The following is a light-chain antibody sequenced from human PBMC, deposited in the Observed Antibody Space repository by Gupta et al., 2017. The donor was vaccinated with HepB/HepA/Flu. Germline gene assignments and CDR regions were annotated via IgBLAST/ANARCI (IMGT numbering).Light chain of an antibody. CDR3: LLYFGGTQSWV. Sequence: QTVVTQEPSLTVSPGRTVTLTCASSTGAVTSRYYPNWFQQKPGQAPRVLIYSTSNKHSWTPARFSGSLLGGKAALTLSGVQPEDEADYYCLLYFGGTQSWVFGGGTKLTVL. CDR2: STS. J-gene: IGLJ3*02. CDR1: TGAVTSRYY. V-gene: IGLV7-43*01.